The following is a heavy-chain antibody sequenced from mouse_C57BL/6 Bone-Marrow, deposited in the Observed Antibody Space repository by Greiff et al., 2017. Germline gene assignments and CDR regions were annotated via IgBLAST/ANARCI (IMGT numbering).Heavy chain of an antibody. CDR3: ARGGVDDGYYPAWCAY. V-gene: IGHV1-61*01. D-gene: IGHD2-3*01. Sequence: QVQLQQPGAELVRPGSSVKLSCKASGYTFTSYWMDWVKQRPGQGLEWIGNIYPSDSETHYNQKFKDKATLTVDKSSSTAYMQLSSLTSEYSAVXYCARGGVDDGYYPAWCAYWGQGTLVTVSA. CDR2: IYPSDSET. CDR1: GYTFTSYW. J-gene: IGHJ3*01.